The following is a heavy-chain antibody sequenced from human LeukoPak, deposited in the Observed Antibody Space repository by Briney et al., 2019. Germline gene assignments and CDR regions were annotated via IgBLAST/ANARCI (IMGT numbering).Heavy chain of an antibody. CDR1: GYTFTSYG. D-gene: IGHD2-2*01. CDR2: IIPIFGTA. CDR3: ARGVHYCSSTSCFRYFDY. Sequence: SVKVSCKASGYTFTSYGISWVRQAPGQGLEWMGGIIPIFGTANYAQKFQGRVTITTDESTSTAYMELSSLRSEDTAVYYCARGVHYCSSTSCFRYFDYWGQGTLVTVSS. J-gene: IGHJ4*02. V-gene: IGHV1-69*05.